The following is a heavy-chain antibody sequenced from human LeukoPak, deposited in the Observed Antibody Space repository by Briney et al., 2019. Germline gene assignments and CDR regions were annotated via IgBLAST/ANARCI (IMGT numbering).Heavy chain of an antibody. Sequence: ASVKVSFKASGYSFTGYYMHWMRQAPGQGLEWMGWIHPNSGGTKYAQKFQGRVTMTRDTSINTAYMELSSLTSDDTAVYYCATLRYSSAHFYYYGGMDVWGQGTTVAVSS. V-gene: IGHV1-2*02. D-gene: IGHD5-18*01. CDR1: GYSFTGYY. CDR3: ATLRYSSAHFYYYGGMDV. CDR2: IHPNSGGT. J-gene: IGHJ6*02.